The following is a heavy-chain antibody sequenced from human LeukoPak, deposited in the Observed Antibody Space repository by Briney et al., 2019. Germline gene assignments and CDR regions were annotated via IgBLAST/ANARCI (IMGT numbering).Heavy chain of an antibody. CDR1: GFTLSSYA. J-gene: IGHJ4*02. V-gene: IGHV3-23*01. D-gene: IGHD1-26*01. CDR3: AKLPVGATVFDY. CDR2: ISGSGGST. Sequence: PPGGSLRLSCAASGFTLSSYAMSWVRQAPGKGLEWVSAISGSGGSTYYADSVKGRFTISRDNSKNTLYLQMNSLRAEDTAVYYCAKLPVGATVFDYWGQGTLVTVSS.